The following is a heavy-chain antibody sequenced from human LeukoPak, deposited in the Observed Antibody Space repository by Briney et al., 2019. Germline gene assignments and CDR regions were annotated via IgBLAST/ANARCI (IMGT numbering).Heavy chain of an antibody. V-gene: IGHV3-33*01. CDR3: ACLGGVSAWAFDY. CDR1: GFTFGNHG. CDR2: IYYDGSEQ. D-gene: IGHD3-16*01. J-gene: IGHJ4*02. Sequence: PGRSLILSCAASGFTFGNHGMNWVRQAPGKGLEWVALIYYDGSEQYYADSVKGRFTISRDNSKNTVDLQMNSLRAEDTALYFCACLGGVSAWAFDYWGQGILVTVSS.